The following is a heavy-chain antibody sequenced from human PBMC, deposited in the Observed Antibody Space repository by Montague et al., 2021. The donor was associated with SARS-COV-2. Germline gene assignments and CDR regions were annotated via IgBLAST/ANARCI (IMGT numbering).Heavy chain of an antibody. CDR2: NLYNAKT. Sequence: SETLSLTCSVSGHSINTSHYYWAWLRQPPGKALVWIGNNLYNAKTYYNPFLQSRVKISVDTSKNQLSLNLTSVTAADTATYYCAKFTSVAATWGHGTLVTVSS. CDR1: GHSINTSHYY. D-gene: IGHD5/OR15-5a*01. V-gene: IGHV4-39*01. CDR3: AKFTSVAAT. J-gene: IGHJ4*01.